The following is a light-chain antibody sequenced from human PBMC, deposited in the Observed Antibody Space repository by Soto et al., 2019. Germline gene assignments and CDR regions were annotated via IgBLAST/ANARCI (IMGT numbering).Light chain of an antibody. Sequence: DIQMTQSPSSLSASVGDRVTITCRASQSISSYLNWYQQKPGKAPKLLIYAASSLQSGVPSRFSGIGSGTDFTLPISSLQPEDFATYYCQQSYSTLGTFGPGTKVDIK. CDR1: QSISSY. J-gene: IGKJ3*01. CDR2: AAS. CDR3: QQSYSTLGT. V-gene: IGKV1-39*01.